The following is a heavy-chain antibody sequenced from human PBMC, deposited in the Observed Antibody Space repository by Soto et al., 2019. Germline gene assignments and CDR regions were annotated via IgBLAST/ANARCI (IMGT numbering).Heavy chain of an antibody. J-gene: IGHJ5*01. V-gene: IGHV4-30-4*01. D-gene: IGHD2-15*01. Sequence: SETLSLTCSVSGDSISSVDYFWAWICQPPGQALEYIGYIYKSATTYYNPSFESRVAISLDTSKSQFSLNVTSVTAADTAVYFCARGRYCLTGRCFPNWCDSWGQGTLVTVSS. CDR3: ARGRYCLTGRCFPNWCDS. CDR2: IYKSATT. CDR1: GDSISSVDYF.